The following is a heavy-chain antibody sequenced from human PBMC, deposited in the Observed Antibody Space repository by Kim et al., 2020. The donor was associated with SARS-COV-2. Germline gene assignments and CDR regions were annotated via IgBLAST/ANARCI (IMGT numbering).Heavy chain of an antibody. Sequence: NYAQKLQGRVTMTTDTSTSTAYMELRSLRSDDTAVYYCARGGDSSNPADYWGQGTLVTVSS. CDR3: ARGGDSSNPADY. V-gene: IGHV1-18*01. J-gene: IGHJ4*02. D-gene: IGHD6-13*01.